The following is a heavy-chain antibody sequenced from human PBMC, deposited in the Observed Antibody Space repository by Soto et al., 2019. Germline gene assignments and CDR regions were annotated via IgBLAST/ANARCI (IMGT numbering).Heavy chain of an antibody. J-gene: IGHJ4*02. V-gene: IGHV4-31*03. CDR3: ASDSRAGGYDSSIDY. CDR1: GGSISSGGYY. D-gene: IGHD3-22*01. CDR2: IYYSGST. Sequence: QVQLQESGPGLVKPSQTLSLTCTVSGGSISSGGYYWSWIRQHPGKGLEWIGYIYYSGSTYYNPSLKSRVTRXXDXSXXQLDRNLSSVTAPDTAVYYCASDSRAGGYDSSIDYWGQGTLVTVSS.